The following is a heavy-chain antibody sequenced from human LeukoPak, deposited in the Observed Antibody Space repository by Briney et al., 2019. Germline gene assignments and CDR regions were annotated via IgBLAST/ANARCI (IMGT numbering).Heavy chain of an antibody. D-gene: IGHD1-1*01. J-gene: IGHJ4*02. CDR3: ARHSTASGYLNYFDY. CDR1: GGSISSYY. CDR2: IYYSGST. V-gene: IGHV4-59*08. Sequence: SETLSLTCTVSGGSISSYYWSWIRQPPGKGLEWIGYIYYSGSTNYNPSLKSRVTISVDTSKNQFSLKLSPVTAADTAVYYCARHSTASGYLNYFDYWGQGTLVTVSS.